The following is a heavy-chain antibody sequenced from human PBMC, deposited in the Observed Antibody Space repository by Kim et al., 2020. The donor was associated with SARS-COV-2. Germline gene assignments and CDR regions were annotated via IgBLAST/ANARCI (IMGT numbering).Heavy chain of an antibody. D-gene: IGHD3-10*01. CDR2: ISYDGSNK. J-gene: IGHJ6*02. Sequence: GGSLRLSCAASGFTFSSYAMHWVRQAPGKGLEWVAVISYDGSNKYYADSVKGRFTISRDNSKNTLYLQMNSLRAEDTAVYYCAITMVPNYYYGMDVWGQGTTVTVSS. V-gene: IGHV3-30*04. CDR3: AITMVPNYYYGMDV. CDR1: GFTFSSYA.